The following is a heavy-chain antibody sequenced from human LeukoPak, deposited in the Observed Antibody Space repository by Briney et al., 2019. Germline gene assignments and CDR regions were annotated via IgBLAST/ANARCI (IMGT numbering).Heavy chain of an antibody. D-gene: IGHD3-22*01. CDR2: TAGSGISK. CDR1: GFTVSSFY. J-gene: IGHJ4*02. CDR3: ARLPTFYYDSSGYHYDY. Sequence: GGSLILSCASSGFTVSSFYMSWVRQAPGRGLEWASSTAGSGISKDYADSVKGRFTISKDKSKNTLYLQMDNLRAEDTGVYFCARLPTFYYDSSGYHYDYWGQGTLVTVSS. V-gene: IGHV3-23*01.